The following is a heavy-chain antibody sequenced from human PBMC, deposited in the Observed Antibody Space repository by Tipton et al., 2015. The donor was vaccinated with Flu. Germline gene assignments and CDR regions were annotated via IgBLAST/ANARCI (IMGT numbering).Heavy chain of an antibody. CDR2: IYYSGST. V-gene: IGHV4-59*08. CDR3: ARVMSMVRGAQYYYMDV. CDR1: GVSISSYY. J-gene: IGHJ6*03. D-gene: IGHD3-10*01. Sequence: QLVQSGPEVKPSETLSLTCTVSGVSISSYYWNWIRQPPGKGLEWIGYIYYSGSTNYSPSLKSRVTISVDTSKNQFSLKLSSVTAADTAVYYCARVMSMVRGAQYYYMDVWGKGTTVTVSS.